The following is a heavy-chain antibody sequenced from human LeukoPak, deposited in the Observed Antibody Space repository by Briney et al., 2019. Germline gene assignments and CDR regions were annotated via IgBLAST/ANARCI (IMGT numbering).Heavy chain of an antibody. V-gene: IGHV3-23*01. CDR2: ISGRGGRT. D-gene: IGHD2-15*01. CDR1: GFTFSRYA. CDR3: AKDVRGGCSGGNCND. J-gene: IGHJ4*02. Sequence: GGSLRLSCTASGFTFSRYAMNWVRQAPGKGLEWVSDISGRGGRTDYADSVKGRFTISRDNSRNTVYLQMNSLRAEDTAVYYCAKDVRGGCSGGNCNDWGQGTLVTVSS.